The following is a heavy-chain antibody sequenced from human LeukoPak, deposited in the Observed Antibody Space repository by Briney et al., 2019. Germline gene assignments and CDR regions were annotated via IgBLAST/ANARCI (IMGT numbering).Heavy chain of an antibody. D-gene: IGHD3-10*01. CDR1: GYSFTSYW. CDR3: ARVQLWFGELYPPFDY. J-gene: IGHJ4*02. V-gene: IGHV5-51*01. CDR2: IYPGDSDT. Sequence: GESLKISCKGSGYSFTSYWIGWVRQMPGKGLEWMGIIYPGDSDTRCSPSFQGQVTISADKSISTAYLQWSSLKASDTAMYYCARVQLWFGELYPPFDYWGQGTLVTVSS.